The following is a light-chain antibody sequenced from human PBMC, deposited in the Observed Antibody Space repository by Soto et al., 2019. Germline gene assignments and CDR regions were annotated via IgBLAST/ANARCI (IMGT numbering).Light chain of an antibody. Sequence: QSALTQPASVSGSPGQSITISCTGTSSDVGGYNHVSWYQHDPGKAPKLIIYDVSNRPSGVSNRFSGSKSGNTASLTISGLQAEDEADYYCSSYTKSSTVIFGGGTKVTVL. CDR3: SSYTKSSTVI. V-gene: IGLV2-14*03. CDR1: SSDVGGYNH. J-gene: IGLJ1*01. CDR2: DVS.